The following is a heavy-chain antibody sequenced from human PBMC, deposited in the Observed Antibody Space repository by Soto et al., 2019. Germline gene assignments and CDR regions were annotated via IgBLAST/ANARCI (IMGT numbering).Heavy chain of an antibody. V-gene: IGHV3-9*01. Sequence: EVQLVESGGGLVQPGRSLRLSCGASGYTFDDYAMHWVRQAPGKGLEWVSGISWNSGSIGYADSVKGRFTISRDNAKNSLYLQMNSLRAEDTALYYCAKGYGSGSPTPTWGQGTLVTVSS. CDR3: AKGYGSGSPTPT. D-gene: IGHD3-10*01. J-gene: IGHJ5*02. CDR2: ISWNSGSI. CDR1: GYTFDDYA.